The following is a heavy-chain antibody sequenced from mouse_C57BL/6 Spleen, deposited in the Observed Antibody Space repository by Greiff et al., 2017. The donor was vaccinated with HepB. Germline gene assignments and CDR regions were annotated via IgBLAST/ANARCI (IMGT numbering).Heavy chain of an antibody. D-gene: IGHD1-1*01. V-gene: IGHV5-17*01. Sequence: DVMLVESGGGLVKPGGSLKLSCAASGFTFSDYGMHWVRQAPEKGLEWVAYISSGSSTIYYADTVKGRFTISRDNAKNTLFLQMTSLRSEDTAMYYCARSGYYGSSGFAYWGQGTLVTVSA. J-gene: IGHJ3*01. CDR3: ARSGYYGSSGFAY. CDR1: GFTFSDYG. CDR2: ISSGSSTI.